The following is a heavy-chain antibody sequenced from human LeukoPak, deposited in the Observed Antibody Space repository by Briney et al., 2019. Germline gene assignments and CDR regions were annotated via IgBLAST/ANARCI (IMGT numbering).Heavy chain of an antibody. CDR1: GFTFSSYS. CDR2: ISSSSSSI. J-gene: IGHJ4*02. CDR3: ARTATDTGEFDY. Sequence: GGSLRLSCAASGFTFSSYSMNWVRRAPGKGLECVSSISSSSSSIYYADSVKGRFTISRDDAKNSLYLQMNSLRAEDRAVYYCARTATDTGEFDYWGQGTLVTVSS. V-gene: IGHV3-21*01. D-gene: IGHD6-13*01.